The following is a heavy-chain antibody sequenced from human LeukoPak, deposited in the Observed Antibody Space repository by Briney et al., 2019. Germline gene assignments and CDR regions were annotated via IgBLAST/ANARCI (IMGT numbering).Heavy chain of an antibody. Sequence: SGGPLRLSCAASGFTFSSYGMHWVRQAPGKGLEWVGIISYDGSNKFYADSVKGRFTISRDNSKNTLYLQMNSLRAEDTAVYYCAKSPGVLLWFGSFDYWGQGTLGTVSS. D-gene: IGHD3-10*01. CDR3: AKSPGVLLWFGSFDY. V-gene: IGHV3-30*18. CDR2: ISYDGSNK. CDR1: GFTFSSYG. J-gene: IGHJ4*02.